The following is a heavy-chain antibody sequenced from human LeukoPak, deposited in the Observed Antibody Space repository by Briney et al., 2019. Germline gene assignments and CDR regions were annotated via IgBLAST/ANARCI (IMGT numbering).Heavy chain of an antibody. CDR1: GYTFTGYY. D-gene: IGHD3-10*01. CDR2: INPNSGGT. Sequence: ASVKVSCKASGYTFTGYYMHWVRQAPGQRLEWMGWINPNSGGTNYAQKFQGRVTMTRDTSISTAYMELSRLRSDDTAVYYCARDPTELWFAPSGAFDIWGQGTMVTVSS. J-gene: IGHJ3*02. V-gene: IGHV1-2*02. CDR3: ARDPTELWFAPSGAFDI.